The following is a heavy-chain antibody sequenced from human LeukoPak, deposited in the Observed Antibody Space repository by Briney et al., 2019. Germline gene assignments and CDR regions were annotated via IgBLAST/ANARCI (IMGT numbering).Heavy chain of an antibody. CDR2: VSGSGGST. J-gene: IGHJ4*02. CDR1: GFTFSSYA. V-gene: IGHV3-23*01. CDR3: AKDLFYYDFWSGYYPTLFDY. D-gene: IGHD3-3*01. Sequence: GGSLRLSCAASGFTFSSYAMSWVRQAPGKGLEWVSAVSGSGGSTYYADSVKGRFTISRDNSKNTLYLQMNSLRAEDTAVYYCAKDLFYYDFWSGYYPTLFDYWGQGTLVTVSS.